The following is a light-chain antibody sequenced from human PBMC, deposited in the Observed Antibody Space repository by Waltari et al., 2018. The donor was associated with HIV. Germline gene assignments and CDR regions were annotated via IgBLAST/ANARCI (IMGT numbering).Light chain of an antibody. CDR1: ALQRNL. CDR2: EDS. V-gene: IGLV3-10*01. J-gene: IGLJ2*01. Sequence: SYDLPQPPSVSVSPGQTARTTCPGEALQRNLAFWDKQKYSQAPVLGIYEDSKRPCGFPERFSGSSSGTMATLTISGAQVEDEGDYYCYSTDSSDNDRVLFGGGTNLTVL. CDR3: YSTDSSDNDRVL.